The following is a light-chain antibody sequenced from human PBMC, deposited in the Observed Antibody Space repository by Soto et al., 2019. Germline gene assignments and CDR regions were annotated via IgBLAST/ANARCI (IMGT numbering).Light chain of an antibody. V-gene: IGLV1-44*01. J-gene: IGLJ2*01. CDR1: NSNIGSNA. Sequence: QAVVTQPPSASGTPGQGVAISCSGSNSNIGSNAVNWYQQLPGTAPKRLISGNNQRPSGVPDRFSGSKSGTSAFLAISGLQSEDEADYYCAAWDDSLKGVVFGGGTKVTVL. CDR2: GNN. CDR3: AAWDDSLKGVV.